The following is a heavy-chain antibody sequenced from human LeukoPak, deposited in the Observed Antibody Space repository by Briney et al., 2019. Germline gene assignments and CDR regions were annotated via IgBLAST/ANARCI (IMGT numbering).Heavy chain of an antibody. CDR1: GFTFSSYW. CDR2: IKQDGSEK. V-gene: IGHV3-7*01. J-gene: IGHJ4*02. Sequence: PGGSLRLSCAASGFTFSSYWMNWVRQAPGKGLEWVANIKQDGSEKYYVDSVKGRFTISRDNAKNSLYLQMNSLRAEDTAVYYCARGGISPYHRGSIAAAGDFDYWGQGTLVTVSS. CDR3: ARGGISPYHRGSIAAAGDFDY. D-gene: IGHD6-13*01.